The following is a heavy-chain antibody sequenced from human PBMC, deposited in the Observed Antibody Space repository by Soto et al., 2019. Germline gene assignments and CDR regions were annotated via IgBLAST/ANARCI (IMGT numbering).Heavy chain of an antibody. V-gene: IGHV4-34*01. D-gene: IGHD3-22*01. Sequence: PSETLSLTCAVYGGSFSGYYWSWIRQPPGKGLEWIGEINHSGSTNYNPSLKSRVTISVDTSKNQFSLKLSSVTAADTAVYYCARDRGSYYDRSGLPYFQHWGQGTLLSVS. CDR2: INHSGST. CDR1: GGSFSGYY. J-gene: IGHJ1*01. CDR3: ARDRGSYYDRSGLPYFQH.